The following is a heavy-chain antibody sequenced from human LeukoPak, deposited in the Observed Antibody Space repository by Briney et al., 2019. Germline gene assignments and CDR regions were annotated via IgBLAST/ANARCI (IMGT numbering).Heavy chain of an antibody. CDR2: INPNSGGT. Sequence: ASVKVSCKASGYTFIAYYMHWVRQAPGQGLEWMGWINPNSGGTNYAQKFQGRVTMTRDMSISTAYMELSRLRSDDTAVYYCARSPDILTGENFDYWGQGTLVTVSS. J-gene: IGHJ4*02. CDR3: ARSPDILTGENFDY. D-gene: IGHD3-9*01. CDR1: GYTFIAYY. V-gene: IGHV1-2*02.